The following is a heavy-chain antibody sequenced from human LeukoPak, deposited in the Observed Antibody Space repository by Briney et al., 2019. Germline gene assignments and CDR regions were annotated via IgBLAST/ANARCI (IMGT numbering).Heavy chain of an antibody. CDR3: VKGSYDSSGYYYVFPQGLAFDI. Sequence: GGSLRLSCAASRFTFSTYGMNWVRQTPGKGLEWVSAISGSGNGAYHADSVKGRFTISRDNSKNMLYLQMNSLRAEDTAVYYCVKGSYDSSGYYYVFPQGLAFDIWGQGTMVTVSS. CDR2: ISGSGNGA. V-gene: IGHV3-23*01. CDR1: RFTFSTYG. D-gene: IGHD3-22*01. J-gene: IGHJ3*02.